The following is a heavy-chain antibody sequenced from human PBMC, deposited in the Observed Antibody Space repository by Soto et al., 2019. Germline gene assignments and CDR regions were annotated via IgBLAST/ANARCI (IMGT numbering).Heavy chain of an antibody. CDR3: ARRSHIVVAQT. CDR1: GASFSDTNYY. D-gene: IGHD3-22*01. Sequence: SETLSLTCIVSGASFSDTNYYWVWIRQPPGEGLEWIGSFYYDGITYYNASLKSRVTISVDTSKNHFSLMLTSVTAADTAVYYCARRSHIVVAQTWGQGTLVTVSS. V-gene: IGHV4-39*02. J-gene: IGHJ4*02. CDR2: FYYDGIT.